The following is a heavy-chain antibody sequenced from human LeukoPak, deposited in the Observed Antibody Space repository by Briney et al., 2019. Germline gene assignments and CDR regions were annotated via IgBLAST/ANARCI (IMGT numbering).Heavy chain of an antibody. V-gene: IGHV3-30-3*01. CDR2: ISYDRSNK. J-gene: IGHJ4*02. CDR3: ARVKSARRDYLDY. D-gene: IGHD6-6*01. Sequence: GGSLRLSCAASGFTFSSYAMHRVRQAPGKGLEGVSVISYDRSNKYYADSVKGRFTISRDNSKNPLYLQMTSLRAEDTAVYYCARVKSARRDYLDYWGQGTLVTVSS. CDR1: GFTFSSYA.